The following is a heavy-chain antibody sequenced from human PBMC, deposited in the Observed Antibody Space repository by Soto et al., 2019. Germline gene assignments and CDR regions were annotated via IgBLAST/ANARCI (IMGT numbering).Heavy chain of an antibody. V-gene: IGHV4-34*01. CDR1: GVSFSGYY. CDR3: ARVGTQYYDFWSGYYHNWFDP. J-gene: IGHJ5*02. D-gene: IGHD3-3*01. Sequence: SETLSLTCAVYGVSFSGYYWSWIRQPPGKGLEWIGEINHSGSTNYNPSLKSRVTISVDTSKNQFSLKLSSVTAADTAVYYCARVGTQYYDFWSGYYHNWFDPWGQGTLVTVSS. CDR2: INHSGST.